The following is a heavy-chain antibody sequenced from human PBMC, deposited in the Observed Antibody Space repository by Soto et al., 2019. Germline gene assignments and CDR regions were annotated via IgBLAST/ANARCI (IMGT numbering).Heavy chain of an antibody. D-gene: IGHD5-12*01. V-gene: IGHV1-69*13. CDR1: GGTFSSYA. CDR2: IIPIFGTA. J-gene: IGHJ3*02. CDR3: ARVVLEVATQESAFDI. Sequence: GASVKVSCKASGGTFSSYAISWVRQAPGQGLEWMGGIIPIFGTANYAQKFQGRVTITADESTSTAYMELSSLRSEDTAVYYCARVVLEVATQESAFDIWGQGTMVTVSS.